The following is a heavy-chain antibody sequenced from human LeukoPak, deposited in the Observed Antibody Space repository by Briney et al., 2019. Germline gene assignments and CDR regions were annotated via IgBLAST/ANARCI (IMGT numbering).Heavy chain of an antibody. J-gene: IGHJ4*02. Sequence: PSETLSLTCAVYGGSFSGYYWSWIRQPPGKGLEWIGEINHSGSTNYNPSLKSRVTISVDTSKNQFSLKLSSVTAADTAVYYCARGVRYSSSWYTRSPYFDYWGQGTLVTVSS. V-gene: IGHV4-34*01. D-gene: IGHD6-13*01. CDR1: GGSFSGYY. CDR2: INHSGST. CDR3: ARGVRYSSSWYTRSPYFDY.